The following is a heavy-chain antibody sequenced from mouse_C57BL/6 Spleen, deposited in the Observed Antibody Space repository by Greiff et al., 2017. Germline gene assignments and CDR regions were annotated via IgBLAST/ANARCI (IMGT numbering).Heavy chain of an antibody. J-gene: IGHJ3*01. CDR2: INPNNGGT. V-gene: IGHV1-22*01. D-gene: IGHD2-4*01. Sequence: DVKLQVSGPELVKPGASVKMSCKASGYTFTDYNMHWVKQSHGKSLEWIGYINPNNGGTSYNQKFKGKATLTVNKSSSTAYMELRSLTSEDSAVYYCAEYDEGFAYWSQGTLVTVSA. CDR1: GYTFTDYN. CDR3: AEYDEGFAY.